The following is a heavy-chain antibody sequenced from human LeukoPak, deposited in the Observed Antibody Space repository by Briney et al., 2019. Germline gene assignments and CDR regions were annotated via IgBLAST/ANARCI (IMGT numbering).Heavy chain of an antibody. Sequence: ASVKVSCKTSGYSFTNHALHWVRQAPGQSLEWMGWINAGNGNTEFSEEFQGRVTMTRDISASTAYMELSSLRFDDMAVYYCARDRRNRSGWYTVDYYYYYMDVWGKGTTVTVSS. V-gene: IGHV1-3*03. CDR3: ARDRRNRSGWYTVDYYYYYMDV. CDR1: GYSFTNHA. D-gene: IGHD6-19*01. CDR2: INAGNGNT. J-gene: IGHJ6*03.